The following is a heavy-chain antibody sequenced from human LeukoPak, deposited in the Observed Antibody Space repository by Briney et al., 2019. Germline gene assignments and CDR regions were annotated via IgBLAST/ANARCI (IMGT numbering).Heavy chain of an antibody. CDR2: IDPSDSYT. Sequence: GESLKISCKASGYSFTNYWITWVRQLPGKGLEWMGRIDPSDSYTNYSPSFQGHVTISADKSISTAYLQWSSLKASDTAMYYCARPLSGGSGLPNPWGQGTLVTVSS. CDR1: GYSFTNYW. V-gene: IGHV5-10-1*01. J-gene: IGHJ5*02. CDR3: ARPLSGGSGLPNP. D-gene: IGHD6-19*01.